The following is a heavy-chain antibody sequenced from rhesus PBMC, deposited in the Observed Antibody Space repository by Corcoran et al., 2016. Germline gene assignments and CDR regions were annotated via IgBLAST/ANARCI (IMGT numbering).Heavy chain of an antibody. CDR3: TRRGYIVALHSLDV. CDR2: ISESGGAI. CDR1: GFTFSSYV. V-gene: IGHV3S26*01. D-gene: IGHD2-33*01. J-gene: IGHJ5-2*02. Sequence: DVQLVESGGGLVKPGGSLRLSCVTSGFTFSSYVMHWARQAPGKGVEWVSVISESGGAIYYADSVKGRFTISRDNAKNSLFLQMNSLRAEDTAVYYCTRRGYIVALHSLDVWGRGVLVTVSS.